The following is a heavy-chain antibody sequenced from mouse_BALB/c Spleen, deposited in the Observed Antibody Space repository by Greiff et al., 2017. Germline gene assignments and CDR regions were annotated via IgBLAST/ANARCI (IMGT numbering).Heavy chain of an antibody. J-gene: IGHJ4*01. CDR3: ARNRFDYYAMDY. V-gene: IGHV5-17*02. Sequence: DTVKGRFTISRDNPKNTLFLQMTSLRSEDTAMYYCARNRFDYYAMDYWGQGTSVTVSS. D-gene: IGHD2-14*01.